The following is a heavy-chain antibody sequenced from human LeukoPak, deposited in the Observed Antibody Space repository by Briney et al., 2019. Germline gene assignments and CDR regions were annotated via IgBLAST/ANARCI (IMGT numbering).Heavy chain of an antibody. V-gene: IGHV3-48*01. CDR1: GFTFSSYG. CDR2: ISGSSSTI. CDR3: ARVPNSSSWFGYFDY. D-gene: IGHD6-13*01. Sequence: GSLRLSCAASGFTFSSYGMHWVRQAPGKGLEWVSYISGSSSTIFYADSVKGRFTISRDNAKNTLYLQMNSLRAEDTAVYYCARVPNSSSWFGYFDYWGQGTLVTVSS. J-gene: IGHJ4*02.